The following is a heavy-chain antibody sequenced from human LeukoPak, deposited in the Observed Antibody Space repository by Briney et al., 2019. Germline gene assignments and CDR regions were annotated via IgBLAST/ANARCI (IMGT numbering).Heavy chain of an antibody. J-gene: IGHJ4*02. Sequence: PGGSLRLSCSASGFTFTTYGMNWVRQAPGKGLEWVSGIGGSGTRTYYADSVKGRFTISRDNSKNTLYLQMNSLRDEDTAVYYCAKDMGYCSSATCYGLDYWGQGTLVTVSS. V-gene: IGHV3-23*01. CDR3: AKDMGYCSSATCYGLDY. CDR1: GFTFTTYG. D-gene: IGHD2-2*01. CDR2: IGGSGTRT.